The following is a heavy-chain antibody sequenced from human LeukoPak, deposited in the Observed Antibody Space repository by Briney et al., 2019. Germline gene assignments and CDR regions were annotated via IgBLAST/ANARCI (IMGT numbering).Heavy chain of an antibody. CDR1: GVSISSGGYY. Sequence: PSETLSLTCTVSGVSISSGGYYWSWIRQYPGKGLEWIGYIYYSGSTYYNPSLKSRVTISVDTSKNQFSLKLSSVTAADTAVYYCARVVVVPAARGAFDIWGQGTMVTVSS. CDR2: IYYSGST. D-gene: IGHD2-2*01. CDR3: ARVVVVPAARGAFDI. J-gene: IGHJ3*02. V-gene: IGHV4-31*03.